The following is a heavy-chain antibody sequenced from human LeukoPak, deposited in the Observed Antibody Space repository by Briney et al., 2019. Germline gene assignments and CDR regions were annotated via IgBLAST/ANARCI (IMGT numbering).Heavy chain of an antibody. CDR3: ARRGGHYGSGSYHLYYYYYYMDV. CDR1: GFTFSSYA. CDR2: ISGSGGST. Sequence: GGSLSLSCAASGFTFSSYAMSWVRQAPGKGLEWVSAISGSGGSTYYADSVKGRFTISRDNAKNSLYLQMNSLRAEDTAVYYCARRGGHYGSGSYHLYYYYYYMDVWGKGTTVTVSS. J-gene: IGHJ6*03. V-gene: IGHV3-23*01. D-gene: IGHD3-10*01.